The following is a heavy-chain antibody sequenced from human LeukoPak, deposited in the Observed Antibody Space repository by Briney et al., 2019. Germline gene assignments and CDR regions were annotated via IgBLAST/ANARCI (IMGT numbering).Heavy chain of an antibody. CDR1: GYTFTGYY. D-gene: IGHD3-22*01. Sequence: ASVKVSCKASGYTFTGYYMHWVRQAPGRGLEWMGWINPNSGGTNYAQKFQGRVTMTRDTSISTAYMELSRLRSDDTAVYYCARDTFPYYYDSSGHPDYWGQGTLVTVSS. CDR3: ARDTFPYYYDSSGHPDY. CDR2: INPNSGGT. J-gene: IGHJ4*02. V-gene: IGHV1-2*02.